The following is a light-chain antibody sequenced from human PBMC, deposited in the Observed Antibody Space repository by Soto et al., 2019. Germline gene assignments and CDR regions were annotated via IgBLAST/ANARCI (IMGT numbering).Light chain of an antibody. V-gene: IGLV1-40*01. CDR2: GNT. CDR3: QSYDSSLSGYV. Sequence: QLVLTQPPSVSEAPGQRVTISCSGSSSNIGAGYDVHWYQQLPGSAPKLLIYGNTNRPSGVPDRFSGSKSGPSASLAIAGLQAEDEADYYCQSYDSSLSGYVFGTGTKLTVL. CDR1: SSNIGAGYD. J-gene: IGLJ1*01.